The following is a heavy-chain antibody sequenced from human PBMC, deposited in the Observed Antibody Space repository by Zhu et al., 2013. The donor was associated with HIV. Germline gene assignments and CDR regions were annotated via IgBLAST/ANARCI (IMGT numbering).Heavy chain of an antibody. D-gene: IGHD2-21*01. J-gene: IGHJ4*02. V-gene: IGHV1-69*01. CDR3: AALGPYCGGDCYRFDY. CDR1: GGTFSSYA. Sequence: QVQLVQSGAEVKKPGSSVKVSCKASGGTFSSYAISWVRQAPGQGLEWMGGIIPIFGTADYAQKFQGRVTITADESTSTTYMELSSLRSEDTAVYYCAALGPYCGGDCYRFDYWGQGTLVTVSS. CDR2: IIPIFGTA.